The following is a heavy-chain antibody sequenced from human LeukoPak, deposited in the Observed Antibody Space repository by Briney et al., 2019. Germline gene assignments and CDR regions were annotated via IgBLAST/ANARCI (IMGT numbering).Heavy chain of an antibody. CDR3: ARIRESLGLGAFDI. CDR2: INSDGSTT. Sequence: PGGSLRLSCAASGFSFSNYWMCWVSQAPGKGLVCVSRINSDGSTTTYADSVKGRFTISRDNAKNTLYLQMNSLRAEDSALYYCARIRESLGLGAFDIWGQGTMVTVCS. J-gene: IGHJ3*02. V-gene: IGHV3-74*03. CDR1: GFSFSNYW. D-gene: IGHD7-27*01.